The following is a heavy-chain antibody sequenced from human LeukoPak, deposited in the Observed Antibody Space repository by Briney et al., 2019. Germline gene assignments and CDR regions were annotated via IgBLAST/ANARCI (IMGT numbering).Heavy chain of an antibody. V-gene: IGHV3-73*01. Sequence: GGSLRLSCAASGFTFSGSAIHWVRQASGKGLEWVARIKTKAESYATAYVASVKGRFTISRDDSKNTAYLQMDSLKTEDTAMYYCARWGGTGSLYSWGQGTLVTVSS. D-gene: IGHD1-1*01. J-gene: IGHJ4*02. CDR3: ARWGGTGSLYS. CDR1: GFTFSGSA. CDR2: IKTKAESYAT.